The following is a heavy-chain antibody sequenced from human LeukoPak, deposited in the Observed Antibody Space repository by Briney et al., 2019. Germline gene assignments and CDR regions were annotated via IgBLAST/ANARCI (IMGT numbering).Heavy chain of an antibody. J-gene: IGHJ4*02. D-gene: IGHD5-18*01. V-gene: IGHV3-9*03. Sequence: PGGSLRLSCAASGFTFDDYAMHWVRQAPGKGLEWVSGISWNSGSMGYADSVKGRFTISRDNAKNSLYLQMNSLRAEDMALYYCAKDRSYGYGIDYWGQGTLVTVSS. CDR2: ISWNSGSM. CDR1: GFTFDDYA. CDR3: AKDRSYGYGIDY.